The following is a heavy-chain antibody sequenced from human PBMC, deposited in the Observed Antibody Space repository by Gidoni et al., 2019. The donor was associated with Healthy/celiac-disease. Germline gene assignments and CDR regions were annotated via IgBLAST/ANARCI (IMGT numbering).Heavy chain of an antibody. D-gene: IGHD3-22*01. CDR2: ISGSGGST. J-gene: IGHJ3*02. V-gene: IGHV3-23*01. Sequence: EVQLLESGGGLVQPGGSLRLSCAASGFTFSSYAMSWVRQAPGKGLEWVSAISGSGGSTYYADSVKGRFTISRDNSKNTLYLQMNSLRAEDTAVYYCAKDFTYYYDSSGYPPGAFDIWGQGTMVTVSS. CDR3: AKDFTYYYDSSGYPPGAFDI. CDR1: GFTFSSYA.